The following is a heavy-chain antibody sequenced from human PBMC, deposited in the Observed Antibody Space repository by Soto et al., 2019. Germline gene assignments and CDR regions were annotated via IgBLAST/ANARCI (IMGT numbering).Heavy chain of an antibody. CDR1: GFTFSSYA. J-gene: IGHJ4*02. CDR3: ANRERGSTGPGDY. V-gene: IGHV3-23*01. D-gene: IGHD2-2*01. Sequence: EVQLLESGGGLVQPGGSLRLSCAASGFTFSSYAMSWVRQAPGTGLEWVSAISGSGGSTYYADSVKGRFTITRDNSKNTLYPQMNSLRAEDTAVYYCANRERGSTGPGDYWGQGTLVTVSS. CDR2: ISGSGGST.